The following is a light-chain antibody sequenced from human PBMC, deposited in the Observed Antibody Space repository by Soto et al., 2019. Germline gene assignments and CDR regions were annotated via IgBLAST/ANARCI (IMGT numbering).Light chain of an antibody. CDR1: QGISSY. CDR3: QQLNSSPLT. V-gene: IGKV1-9*01. Sequence: DIKLTQSPSFLSASVGDRVTITCRASQGISSYLAWYQQKPGKAPNLLIYAASTLQSGVPSRFSGSGSGTEFTLTISSLQPEDFATYYCQQLNSSPLTFGGGTKVEIK. J-gene: IGKJ4*01. CDR2: AAS.